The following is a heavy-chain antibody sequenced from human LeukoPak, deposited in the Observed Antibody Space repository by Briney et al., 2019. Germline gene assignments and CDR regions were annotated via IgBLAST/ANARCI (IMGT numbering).Heavy chain of an antibody. Sequence: GGSLRLSCAVSGFTSSTAWMTWVRQAPGKGLEWVADIRQDGSDKYYVDSVKGRFIISRDNAKNSLSLHMNSLSAEDTAVYYCAREDSSGWQYYFDYWGQGTLVTVSS. V-gene: IGHV3-7*01. CDR1: GFTSSTAW. D-gene: IGHD6-19*01. J-gene: IGHJ4*02. CDR3: AREDSSGWQYYFDY. CDR2: IRQDGSDK.